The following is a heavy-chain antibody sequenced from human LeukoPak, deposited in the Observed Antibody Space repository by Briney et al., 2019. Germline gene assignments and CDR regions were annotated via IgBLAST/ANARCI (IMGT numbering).Heavy chain of an antibody. CDR3: ARPEGEPYFDWLYYFDY. J-gene: IGHJ4*02. V-gene: IGHV3-48*03. Sequence: PGGSLRLSCAASGFTFSSYEMNWVRQAPGKGLEWVSYISSSGSSIYYADSVKGRFTISRDNAKNSLYLQMNSLRAEDTAVYYCARPEGEPYFDWLYYFDYWGQGILVTVSS. D-gene: IGHD3-9*01. CDR2: ISSSGSSI. CDR1: GFTFSSYE.